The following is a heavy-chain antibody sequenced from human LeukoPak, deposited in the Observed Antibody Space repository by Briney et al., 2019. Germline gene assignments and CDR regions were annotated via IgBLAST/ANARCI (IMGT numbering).Heavy chain of an antibody. CDR2: INHSGST. CDR1: GGSFSGYY. J-gene: IGHJ4*02. V-gene: IGHV4-34*01. CDR3: ARGLGY. Sequence: SSETLSLACAVYGGSFSGYYWSWIRQPPGKGLEWIGEINHSGSTNYNPSLKSRVTISVDTSKNQFSLKLSSVTAADTAVYYCARGLGYWGQGTLVTVSS.